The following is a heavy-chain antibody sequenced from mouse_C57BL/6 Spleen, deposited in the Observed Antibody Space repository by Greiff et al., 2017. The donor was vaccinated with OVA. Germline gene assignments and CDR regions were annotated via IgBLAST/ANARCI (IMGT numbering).Heavy chain of an antibody. Sequence: EVHLVESGGGLVKPGGSLKLSCAASGFTFSSYAMSWVRQTPEKRLEWVATISDGGSYTYYPDNVKGRFTISRDNAKNNLYLQMSHLKSEDTAMYYCARDCGHELGRGLAYWDQGTLVPVSA. CDR3: ARDCGHELGRGLAY. J-gene: IGHJ3*01. D-gene: IGHD4-1*01. CDR2: ISDGGSYT. V-gene: IGHV5-4*01. CDR1: GFTFSSYA.